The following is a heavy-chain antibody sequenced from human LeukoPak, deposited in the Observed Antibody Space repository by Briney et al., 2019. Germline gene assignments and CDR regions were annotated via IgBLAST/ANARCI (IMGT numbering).Heavy chain of an antibody. V-gene: IGHV1-58*01. D-gene: IGHD3-16*01. CDR3: AARPGGYASFDI. CDR2: IVVGSSNT. J-gene: IGHJ3*02. CDR1: GFTFSNSA. Sequence: GASVKVSCKTSGFTFSNSAVQWVRQARGQRLEWIGWIVVGSSNTDYTQKFLERVTITRDMSTGTAYMELTSLTSEDTAVYYCAARPGGYASFDIWGQGTMVTVSS.